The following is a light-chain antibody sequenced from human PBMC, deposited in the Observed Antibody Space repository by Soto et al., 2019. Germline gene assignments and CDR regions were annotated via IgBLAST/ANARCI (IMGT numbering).Light chain of an antibody. J-gene: IGKJ2*01. CDR3: QQYGSSPPS. CDR2: GAI. CDR1: ESVSSGY. Sequence: DIVLTQSPGTLSLSPGERVTLSCRASESVSSGYVGWYQQKPGQAPRLVIFGAIGRATGIPDRFRGSGSGTDFTLTISSLEPEDFAVYYCQQYGSSPPSFGQGTKLEIK. V-gene: IGKV3-20*01.